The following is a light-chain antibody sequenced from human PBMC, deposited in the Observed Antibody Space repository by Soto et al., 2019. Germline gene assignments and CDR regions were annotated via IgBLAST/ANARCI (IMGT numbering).Light chain of an antibody. CDR2: GAS. CDR3: QQRSNWPIT. J-gene: IGKJ5*01. V-gene: IGKV3D-11*02. Sequence: EIVMTQSPATLSVSRGERATLXXRASQSVSNNYLAWYQQKPGQAPRVXIYGASNRATGIPDRFSGSGAGTDFTLTISSLEPEDFAVYYCQQRSNWPITFGQGTRLEIK. CDR1: QSVSNNY.